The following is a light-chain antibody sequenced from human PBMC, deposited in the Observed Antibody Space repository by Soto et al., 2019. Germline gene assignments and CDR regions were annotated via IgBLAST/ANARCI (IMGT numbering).Light chain of an antibody. Sequence: QSVLTQPASVSGSPGQSMTISCSGTSSDIGSYDHVAWYQQFPGKSPKLIIYAVSDRPSGVSDRFSGSKSGISASLTISGLQTEDEADYYCISYTDRQSYLFGTGTKVTV. CDR2: AVS. CDR1: SSDIGSYDH. J-gene: IGLJ1*01. V-gene: IGLV2-14*03. CDR3: ISYTDRQSYL.